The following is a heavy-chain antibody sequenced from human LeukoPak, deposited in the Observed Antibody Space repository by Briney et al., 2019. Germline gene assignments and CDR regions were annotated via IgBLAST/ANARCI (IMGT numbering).Heavy chain of an antibody. Sequence: PSETLSLTCTVSGGSISNSGYYWGWIRQPPGKGLEWIGNIYYSGTTNYNPSLKSRVTISVDTSKKQFSLKLRSVTAADTAVYYCARLPRYDFWSWGQGTLVTVSS. CDR1: GGSISNSGYY. D-gene: IGHD3-3*01. CDR2: IYYSGTT. J-gene: IGHJ4*02. V-gene: IGHV4-39*01. CDR3: ARLPRYDFWS.